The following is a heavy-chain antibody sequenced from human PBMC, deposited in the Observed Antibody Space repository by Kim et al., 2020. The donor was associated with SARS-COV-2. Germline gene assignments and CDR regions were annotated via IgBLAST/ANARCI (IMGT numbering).Heavy chain of an antibody. V-gene: IGHV1-69*01. J-gene: IGHJ4*02. CDR3: ARDLDGY. CDR2: IFGTA. Sequence: IFGTANYAQKFQGRVTITADESTSTAYMELSSLRSEDTAVYYCARDLDGYWGQGTLVTVSS.